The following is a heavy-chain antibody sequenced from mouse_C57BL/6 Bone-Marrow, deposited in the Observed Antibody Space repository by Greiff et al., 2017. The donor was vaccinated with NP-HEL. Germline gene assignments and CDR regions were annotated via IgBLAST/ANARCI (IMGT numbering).Heavy chain of an antibody. J-gene: IGHJ4*01. CDR3: ARAYYSNSHAMDY. Sequence: EVQLQQSGPGLVKPSQSLSLTCSVTGYSITSGYYWNWIRQFPGNKLEWMGYISYDGSNNYNPSLKNRISITRDTSKNQFFLKLNSVTTEDTATYYCARAYYSNSHAMDYWGQGTSVTVSS. CDR2: ISYDGSN. CDR1: GYSITSGYY. V-gene: IGHV3-6*01. D-gene: IGHD2-5*01.